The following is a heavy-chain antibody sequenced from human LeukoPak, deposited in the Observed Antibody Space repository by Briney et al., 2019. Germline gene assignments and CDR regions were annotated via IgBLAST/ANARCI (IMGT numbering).Heavy chain of an antibody. CDR1: GGSISSYY. V-gene: IGHV4-59*08. CDR2: IYYSGST. CDR3: ARQGNRGGWFDP. J-gene: IGHJ5*02. D-gene: IGHD6-25*01. Sequence: PSETLPLTCTVSGGSISSYYWSWIRQPPGKGLEWIGYIYYSGSTNYNPSLKSRVTISVDTSKNQFSLKLSSVTAADTAVYYCARQGNRGGWFDPWGQGTLVTVSS.